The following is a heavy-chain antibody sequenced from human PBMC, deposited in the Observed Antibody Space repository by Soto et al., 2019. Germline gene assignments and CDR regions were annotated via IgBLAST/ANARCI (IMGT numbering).Heavy chain of an antibody. J-gene: IGHJ3*02. CDR1: GGSFSTYG. CDR2: FIPVFTTA. Sequence: QVQLGQSGAEVKKPGSSVKVSCKASGGSFSTYGISWVRQAPGQGLEWMGGFIPVFTTAKYAQKFQGRVSITADESTDTAYMELSSLGSEDTAVYFCARDGVDVSRTTVRHGALDIWGQGTVVTVSS. D-gene: IGHD4-17*01. V-gene: IGHV1-69*01. CDR3: ARDGVDVSRTTVRHGALDI.